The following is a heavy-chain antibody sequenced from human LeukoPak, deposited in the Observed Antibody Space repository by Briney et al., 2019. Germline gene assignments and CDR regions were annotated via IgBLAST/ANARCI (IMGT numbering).Heavy chain of an antibody. CDR2: INHSGST. V-gene: IGHV4-34*01. D-gene: IGHD3-10*01. Sequence: SETLSLTCAVYGGSFSGYYWSWIRQPPGKGLEWIGEINHSGSTNYNPSLKSRVTISVDTSKNQFSLKLSSVTAADTAVYYCAREMVRGILYYYYYMDVWGKGTTVTISS. CDR3: AREMVRGILYYYYYMDV. J-gene: IGHJ6*03. CDR1: GGSFSGYY.